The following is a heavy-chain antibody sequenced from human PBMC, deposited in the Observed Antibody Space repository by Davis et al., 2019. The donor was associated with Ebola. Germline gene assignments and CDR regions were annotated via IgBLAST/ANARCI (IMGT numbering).Heavy chain of an antibody. CDR1: GFTFSNYW. V-gene: IGHV3-74*01. CDR2: INSDGSST. D-gene: IGHD3-16*02. J-gene: IGHJ4*02. CDR3: ANWGIYDYIWGSYRTDY. Sequence: GESLKISCVGSGFTFSNYWMHWVRQAPGKGLVWVSRINSDGSSTSYADSVKGRFTISRDNSKNTLYLQMNSLRAEDTAVYYCANWGIYDYIWGSYRTDYWGQGTLVTVSS.